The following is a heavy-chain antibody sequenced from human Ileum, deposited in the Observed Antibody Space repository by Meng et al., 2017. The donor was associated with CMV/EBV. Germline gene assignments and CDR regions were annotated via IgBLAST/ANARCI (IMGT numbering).Heavy chain of an antibody. V-gene: IGHV4-34*01. CDR2: INHSGST. Sequence: GYYWSWIRQPPGQGLEWIGEINHSGSTNYNPSLKSRVTISVDTSKNQFSLKLSSVTAADTAVYYCARSLILGYCSSTSCPRRYFDLWGRGTLVTVSS. CDR3: ARSLILGYCSSTSCPRRYFDL. CDR1: GYY. J-gene: IGHJ2*01. D-gene: IGHD2-2*01.